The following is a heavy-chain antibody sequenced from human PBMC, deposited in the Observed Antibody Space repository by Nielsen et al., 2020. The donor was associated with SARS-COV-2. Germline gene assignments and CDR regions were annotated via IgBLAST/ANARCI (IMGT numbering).Heavy chain of an antibody. CDR1: GFTFDDYA. V-gene: IGHV3-9*01. Sequence: GGSLRLSCAASGFTFDDYAMHWVRQAPGKGLEWVSGISWNSGSIGYADSVKGRFTISRDNAKNSLYLQMNSLRAEDTALYYCAKDRDPFASAGFDYWGQGILVTVSS. CDR2: ISWNSGSI. J-gene: IGHJ4*02. D-gene: IGHD6-13*01. CDR3: AKDRDPFASAGFDY.